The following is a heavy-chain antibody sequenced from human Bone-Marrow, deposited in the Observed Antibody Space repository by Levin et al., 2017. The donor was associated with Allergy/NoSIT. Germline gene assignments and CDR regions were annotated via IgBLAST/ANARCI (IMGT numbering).Heavy chain of an antibody. CDR3: AKVRRGLDAFDV. CDR1: GFIFSSSA. CDR2: ISGSDDST. Sequence: PGGSLRLSCAASGFIFSSSAMSWVRQAPGKGLEWVSSISGSDDSTYYKESVKGRLTISRDNSKDTIYLQMNNLRAEDTATYYCAKVRRGLDAFDVWGQGTIVSVSS. D-gene: IGHD3/OR15-3a*01. V-gene: IGHV3-23*01. J-gene: IGHJ3*01.